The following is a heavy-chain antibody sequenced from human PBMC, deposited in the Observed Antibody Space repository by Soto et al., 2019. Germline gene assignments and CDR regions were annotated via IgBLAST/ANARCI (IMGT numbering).Heavy chain of an antibody. CDR2: ISSDSSHT. CDR1: GFTVSGYY. CDR3: ATGQQVRMADI. Sequence: QVQLLESGGGLVKPGGSLRLSCAASGFTVSGYYMGWIRQPPGKGLEWISYISSDSSHTNHADSVKGRFTISRDNAKNSLYLQMNGLRAEDTAVYFCATGQQVRMADIWGQGTMVTVSS. J-gene: IGHJ3*02. V-gene: IGHV3-11*03. D-gene: IGHD6-13*01.